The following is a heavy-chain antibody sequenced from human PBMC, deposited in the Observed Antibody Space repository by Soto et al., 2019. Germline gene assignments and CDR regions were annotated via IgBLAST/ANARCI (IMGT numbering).Heavy chain of an antibody. J-gene: IGHJ4*02. D-gene: IGHD6-6*01. CDR1: GESFSGYY. Sequence: SETLSLTCAVYGESFSGYYWNWIRLSPGRGPEWIGEINHRGSSNYNPSLKSRVTMSVDISKNQISLRLTSVTAADTGVYYCARAEYRSSAPTDYWGQGTLVTAPQ. CDR2: INHRGSS. V-gene: IGHV4-34*01. CDR3: ARAEYRSSAPTDY.